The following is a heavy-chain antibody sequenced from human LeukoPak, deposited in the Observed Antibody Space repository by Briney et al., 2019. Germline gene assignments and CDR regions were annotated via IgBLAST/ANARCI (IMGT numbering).Heavy chain of an antibody. CDR2: ISGSGGST. D-gene: IGHD2-2*01. J-gene: IGHJ4*02. Sequence: PGGSLRLSCAASGFTFSSYAMSWVRQAPGKGLEWVSAISGSGGSTYYADSVKGRFTISRDNSKNTLYLQMNSLRAEDTAVYYCAKGGAMRIGRGRYYFDYWGQGTLVTVSS. CDR3: AKGGAMRIGRGRYYFDY. CDR1: GFTFSSYA. V-gene: IGHV3-23*01.